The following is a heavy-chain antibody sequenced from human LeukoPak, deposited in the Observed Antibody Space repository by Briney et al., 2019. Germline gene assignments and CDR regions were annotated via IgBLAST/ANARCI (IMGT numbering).Heavy chain of an antibody. D-gene: IGHD3-22*01. CDR2: ISGSGGST. Sequence: GGSLRLSCAASGFTFSSYAMSWVRQAPGEGLEWVSAISGSGGSTYYADSVKGRFTISRDNSKNTLYLQMNSLRAEDTAVYYCAKDRLTTMIVVVITLDDYWGQGTLVTVSS. CDR1: GFTFSSYA. CDR3: AKDRLTTMIVVVITLDDY. J-gene: IGHJ4*02. V-gene: IGHV3-23*01.